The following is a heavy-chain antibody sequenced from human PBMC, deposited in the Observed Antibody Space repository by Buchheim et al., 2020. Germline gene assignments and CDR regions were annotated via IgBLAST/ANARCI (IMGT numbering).Heavy chain of an antibody. CDR3: ARDFRRGYSYGHYYYGMDV. Sequence: QVQLVQSGAEVKKPGASVKVSCKASGYTFTSYYMHWVRQAPGQGLEWMGIIKPSGGSTSYAQKFQGRVTMTRDTSTSTAKLELSSLRSEDTAVYYCARDFRRGYSYGHYYYGMDVWGQGTT. J-gene: IGHJ6*02. V-gene: IGHV1-46*01. CDR1: GYTFTSYY. CDR2: IKPSGGST. D-gene: IGHD5-18*01.